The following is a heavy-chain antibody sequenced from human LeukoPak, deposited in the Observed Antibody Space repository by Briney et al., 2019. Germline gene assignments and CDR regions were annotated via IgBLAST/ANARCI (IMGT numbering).Heavy chain of an antibody. CDR3: ARDLIAAAPQYNWFDP. CDR1: GYTFTSHG. D-gene: IGHD6-13*01. Sequence: ASVKVSCEASGYTFTSHGISWVRQAPGQGLEWMGWISAYNGNTNYAQKLQGRVTMTTDTPTSTAYMELRSLRSDDTAVYYCARDLIAAAPQYNWFDPWGQGTLVTVSS. V-gene: IGHV1-18*01. CDR2: ISAYNGNT. J-gene: IGHJ5*02.